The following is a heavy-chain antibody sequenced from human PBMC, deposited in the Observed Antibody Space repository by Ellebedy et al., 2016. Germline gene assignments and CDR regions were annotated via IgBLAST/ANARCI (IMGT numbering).Heavy chain of an antibody. J-gene: IGHJ2*01. D-gene: IGHD3/OR15-3a*01. Sequence: SVKGRFTISRDNAKNSLSLQMNSLRAEDTAVYYCARGDWSDLHFDLWGRGTLVTVSS. V-gene: IGHV3-21*01. CDR3: ARGDWSDLHFDL.